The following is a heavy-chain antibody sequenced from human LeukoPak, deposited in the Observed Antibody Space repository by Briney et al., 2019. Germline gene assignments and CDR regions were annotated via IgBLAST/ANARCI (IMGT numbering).Heavy chain of an antibody. CDR3: AVHLPGDYLDP. D-gene: IGHD4-17*01. V-gene: IGHV1-8*01. J-gene: IGHJ5*02. CDR1: GYTFPIYE. CDR2: MNPDSGNT. Sequence: GASVKVSCKASGYTFPIYEINWVRQAAGQGLEWMGWMNPDSGNTDFAQKFQGRVTVTRNSSISTAYMELSSLTSEDTAVYYCAVHLPGDYLDPWGQGTLVTVSS.